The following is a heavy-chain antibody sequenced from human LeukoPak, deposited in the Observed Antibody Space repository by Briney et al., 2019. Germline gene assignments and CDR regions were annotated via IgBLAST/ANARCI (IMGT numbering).Heavy chain of an antibody. CDR1: GFTFSNYA. CDR2: LSDDGFKT. Sequence: GGSLRLSCAASGFTFSNYAMNWVRQAPGKGLEWVSGLSDDGFKTYYADSVKGRFTISRDNSQSTLYLLMNSLRAEDTALYYCARSPTSYGDFRPRWYFDLWGRGTLVTVSS. D-gene: IGHD4-17*01. V-gene: IGHV3-23*01. CDR3: ARSPTSYGDFRPRWYFDL. J-gene: IGHJ2*01.